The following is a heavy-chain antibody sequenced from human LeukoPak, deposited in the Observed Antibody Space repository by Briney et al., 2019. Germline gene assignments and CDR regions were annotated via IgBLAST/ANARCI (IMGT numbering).Heavy chain of an antibody. V-gene: IGHV1-18*01. CDR3: ARKFYDFWSGYLNYFDP. D-gene: IGHD3/OR15-3a*01. J-gene: IGHJ5*02. CDR2: ISAYNGNT. Sequence: ASVKVSCKASGYTFTSYGISWVRQAPGQGLEWMGWISAYNGNTNYAQKLQGRVTMTTDTSTSTAYMELRSLRSEDTAVYYCARKFYDFWSGYLNYFDPWGQGTLVIVSS. CDR1: GYTFTSYG.